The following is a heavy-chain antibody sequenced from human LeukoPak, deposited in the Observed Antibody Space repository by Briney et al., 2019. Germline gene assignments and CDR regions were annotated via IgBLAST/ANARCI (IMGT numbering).Heavy chain of an antibody. Sequence: PEALSLPWAVYGGSFSGYYWSWIRQPPGKGLEWIGEINHSGSTNYNPSLKSRVTISVDTSKNQFSLKLSSVTAADTAVYYCARGFDDILTGYYFFDYWGQGTLVTVSS. D-gene: IGHD3-9*01. CDR2: INHSGST. J-gene: IGHJ4*02. CDR1: GGSFSGYY. V-gene: IGHV4-34*01. CDR3: ARGFDDILTGYYFFDY.